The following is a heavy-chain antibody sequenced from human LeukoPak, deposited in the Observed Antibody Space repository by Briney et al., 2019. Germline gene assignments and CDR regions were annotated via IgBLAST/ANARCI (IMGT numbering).Heavy chain of an antibody. V-gene: IGHV3-48*01. J-gene: IGHJ4*02. CDR2: ISSSSSTI. CDR3: ARDRGGRYYDSSGPFDY. D-gene: IGHD3-22*01. Sequence: PGGSLRLSCAASGFTFSSYSMNWVRQAPGKGLEWVSYISSSSSTIYYADSVKGRFTISRDNAKNSLYLQMNSLRAEDTAVYYCARDRGGRYYDSSGPFDYWGQGTLVTVSS. CDR1: GFTFSSYS.